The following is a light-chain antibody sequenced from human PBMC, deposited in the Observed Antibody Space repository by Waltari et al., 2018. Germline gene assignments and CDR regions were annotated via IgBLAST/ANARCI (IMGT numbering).Light chain of an antibody. CDR1: NSDVGVSNF. V-gene: IGLV2-14*03. J-gene: IGLJ3*02. Sequence: QSALTQPASVSGSPGQSITISCTGTNSDVGVSNFVSWYQQHPGKAPKLMIYAVNKRPSWGFARFFGGCTGNTASLTTTGRQEEEEADYYCSSYTASNTWVFGGGTKLTVL. CDR2: AVN. CDR3: SSYTASNTWV.